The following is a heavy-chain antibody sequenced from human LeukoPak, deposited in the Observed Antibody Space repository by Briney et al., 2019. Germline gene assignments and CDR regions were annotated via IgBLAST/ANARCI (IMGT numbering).Heavy chain of an antibody. V-gene: IGHV1-46*01. CDR3: ARDNTTTGPFDY. Sequence: ASVKVSCKASGYTFSDYYIHWARQAPGQGLEWMGIIDPSSTSTSYAQKFQGRVTMTRDTSTSTVYMELSSLRSEDTAVYYCARDNTTTGPFDYWGQGTLVTVSS. CDR2: IDPSSTST. J-gene: IGHJ4*02. D-gene: IGHD1-1*01. CDR1: GYTFSDYY.